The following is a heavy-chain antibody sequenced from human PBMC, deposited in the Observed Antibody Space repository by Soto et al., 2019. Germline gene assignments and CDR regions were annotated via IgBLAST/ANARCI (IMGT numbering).Heavy chain of an antibody. CDR1: GFTFSSYW. J-gene: IGHJ3*01. V-gene: IGHV3-7*01. D-gene: IGHD6-19*01. Sequence: GGSLRLSCAASGFTFSSYWMSWVRQAPGKGLEWVANIKQDGSEKYYVDSVKGRFTISRDNAKNSLYLQMNSLRAEDTAVYYCARVGDGIAVAVDAFDFWGQGTMVPVSS. CDR3: ARVGDGIAVAVDAFDF. CDR2: IKQDGSEK.